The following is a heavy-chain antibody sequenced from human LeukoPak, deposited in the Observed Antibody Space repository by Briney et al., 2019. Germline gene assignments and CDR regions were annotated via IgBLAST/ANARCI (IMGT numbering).Heavy chain of an antibody. D-gene: IGHD6-19*01. V-gene: IGHV3-7*01. Sequence: GGSLRLXCTASGFTFNNYWMNWVRQAPGKGLEWVANINQNGSEKYYVDSVKGRFTISRDNAKNSLYLQMNSLRAEDTAVYYCARDQGAGSDYWGQGTLVTVSS. CDR1: GFTFNNYW. CDR3: ARDQGAGSDY. CDR2: INQNGSEK. J-gene: IGHJ4*02.